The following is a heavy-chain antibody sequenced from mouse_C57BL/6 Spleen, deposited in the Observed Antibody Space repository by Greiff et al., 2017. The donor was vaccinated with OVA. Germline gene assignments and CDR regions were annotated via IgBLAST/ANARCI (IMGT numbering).Heavy chain of an antibody. CDR2: ISYDGSN. V-gene: IGHV3-6*01. CDR3: ARGDYGSSPSDY. CDR1: GYSITSGYY. J-gene: IGHJ2*01. D-gene: IGHD1-1*01. Sequence: EVHLVESGPGLVKPSQSLSLTCSVTGYSITSGYYWNWIRQFPGNKLEWMGYISYDGSNNYNPSLKNRISITRDTSKNQFFLKLNSVTTEDTATYYCARGDYGSSPSDYWGQGTTLTVSS.